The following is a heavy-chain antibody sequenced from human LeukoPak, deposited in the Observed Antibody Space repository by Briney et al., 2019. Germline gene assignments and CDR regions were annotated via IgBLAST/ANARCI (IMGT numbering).Heavy chain of an antibody. J-gene: IGHJ4*02. D-gene: IGHD3-10*01. CDR3: ARDYYGSGSYPDY. V-gene: IGHV1-69*04. Sequence: SVEVSCKASGGTFSSYAISWVRQAPGQGLEWMGRIIPILGIANYAQKFQGRVTITADKSTSTAYMELSSLRSEDTAVYYCARDYYGSGSYPDYWGQGTLVTVSS. CDR2: IIPILGIA. CDR1: GGTFSSYA.